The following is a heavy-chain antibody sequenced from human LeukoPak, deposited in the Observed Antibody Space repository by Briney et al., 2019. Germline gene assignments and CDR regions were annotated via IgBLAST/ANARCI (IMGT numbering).Heavy chain of an antibody. CDR3: ARAIAVADEYYFDY. V-gene: IGHV1-18*01. CDR1: GYTFTSYG. J-gene: IGHJ4*02. CDR2: ISAYNGNT. D-gene: IGHD6-19*01. Sequence: GASVKVSCKASGYTFTSYGISWVRQAPGQGLEWMGWISAYNGNTNYAQKLQGRVTMTTDTSTSTAYMELRSLRSDDTAVYYCARAIAVADEYYFDYWGQGTLVTVSS.